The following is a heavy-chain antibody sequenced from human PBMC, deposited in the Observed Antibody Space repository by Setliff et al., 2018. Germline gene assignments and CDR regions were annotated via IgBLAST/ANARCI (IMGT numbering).Heavy chain of an antibody. J-gene: IGHJ4*02. Sequence: PGGSLRLSCAASGFTFSSDPMNWVRQAPGKGLEWVANIKKDGSIKYYLDSVRGRFTISRDNAENSLTLQMNSLRVEDTAVYYCSRDLQGSGDYVVDYWGQGTPVTVSS. D-gene: IGHD4-17*01. CDR2: IKKDGSIK. CDR1: GFTFSSDP. CDR3: SRDLQGSGDYVVDY. V-gene: IGHV3-7*01.